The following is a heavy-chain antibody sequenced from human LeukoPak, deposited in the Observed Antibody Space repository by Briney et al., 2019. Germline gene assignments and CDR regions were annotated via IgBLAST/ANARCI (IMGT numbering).Heavy chain of an antibody. CDR3: AKPITISGATDGFDI. V-gene: IGHV3-7*01. J-gene: IGHJ3*02. D-gene: IGHD3-3*01. CDR2: IKQDGSEK. Sequence: SGGSLRLSCTASGFAFNTYWMNWVRQAPGKGLEWVANIKQDGSEKYYVDSVKGRFTISRDNAKNSLYLQMNRLRAEDTAVYYCAKPITISGATDGFDIWGQGAKVTVSS. CDR1: GFAFNTYW.